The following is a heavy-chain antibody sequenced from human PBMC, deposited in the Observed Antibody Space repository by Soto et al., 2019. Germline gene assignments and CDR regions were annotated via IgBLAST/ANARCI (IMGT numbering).Heavy chain of an antibody. Sequence: SETLSLTCTVSGASISGFYWSWIRKSAGKGLEWIGRIYATGTTDYNPSLKSRVMMSVDTSKKQFSLKLRSVTAADTAVYYCVRDGTKTLRDWLDPWGQGISVTVSS. V-gene: IGHV4-4*07. J-gene: IGHJ5*02. CDR2: IYATGTT. CDR1: GASISGFY. CDR3: VRDGTKTLRDWLDP. D-gene: IGHD1-1*01.